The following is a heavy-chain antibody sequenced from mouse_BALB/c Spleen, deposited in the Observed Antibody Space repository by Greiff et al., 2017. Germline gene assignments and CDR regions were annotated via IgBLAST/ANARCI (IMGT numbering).Heavy chain of an antibody. V-gene: IGHV5-9-3*01. CDR1: GFTFSSYA. D-gene: IGHD1-1*01. CDR2: ISSGGSYT. Sequence: EVKLMESGGGLVKPGGSLKLSCAASGFTFSSYAMSWVRQTPEKRLEWVATISSGGSYTYYPDSEKGRFTISRDNAKNTLYLQMSSLRSEDTAMYYCARPYYYGSSYRYYFDYWGQGTTLTVSS. CDR3: ARPYYYGSSYRYYFDY. J-gene: IGHJ2*01.